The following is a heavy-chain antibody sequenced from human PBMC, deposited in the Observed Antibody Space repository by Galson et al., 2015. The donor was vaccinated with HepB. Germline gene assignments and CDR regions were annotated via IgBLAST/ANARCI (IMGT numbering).Heavy chain of an antibody. D-gene: IGHD2-21*01. CDR3: AREGDGAYFDY. CDR1: GDTFHRYT. J-gene: IGHJ4*02. CDR2: IVPIIGVP. V-gene: IGHV1-69*10. Sequence: SVKVSCKASGDTFHRYTVNWVRQAPGQGLEWMGGIVPIIGVPHYAQKFQGRVTITADKSTNTDYMELSSLRSDDTAIYYCAREGDGAYFDYWGQGPLVTVSS.